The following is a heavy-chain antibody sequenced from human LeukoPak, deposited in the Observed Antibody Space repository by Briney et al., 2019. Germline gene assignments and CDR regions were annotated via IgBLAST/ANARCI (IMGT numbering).Heavy chain of an antibody. Sequence: GASVKVSCKASGYTFIGYYIYWVRQAPGQGLEWMGWINPKSGGTNYAQKFQGRVTITRDTSISTAYMELSRLRSDDTAVYYCARTSRQEDYWGQGTLITVSS. J-gene: IGHJ4*02. CDR3: ARTSRQEDY. CDR1: GYTFIGYY. CDR2: INPKSGGT. V-gene: IGHV1-2*02.